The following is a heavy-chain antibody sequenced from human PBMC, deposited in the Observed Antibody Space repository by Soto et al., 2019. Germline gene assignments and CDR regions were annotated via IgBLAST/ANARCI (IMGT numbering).Heavy chain of an antibody. CDR2: TYYRSKWYN. CDR3: ARDRVITGTTGSAFDI. CDR1: GDSVSSNSAA. J-gene: IGHJ3*02. V-gene: IGHV6-1*01. Sequence: SETLSLTCAISGDSVSSNSAAWNWIRQSPSRGLEWLGRTYYRSKWYNDYAVSVKSRITINPDTSKNQFSLQLNSVTPEDTAVYYCARDRVITGTTGSAFDIWGQGTMVTVS. D-gene: IGHD1-20*01.